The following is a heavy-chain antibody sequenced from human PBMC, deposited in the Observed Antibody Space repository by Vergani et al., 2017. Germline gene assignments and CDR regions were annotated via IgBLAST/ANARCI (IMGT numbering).Heavy chain of an antibody. CDR1: GDSISSSSYY. CDR2: IYYSGST. J-gene: IGHJ5*02. D-gene: IGHD3-3*02. CDR3: ARLSLRGWFDP. Sequence: QLQLQESGPGLVKPSETLSLTCTVSGDSISSSSYYWGWIRQPPGKGLEWIGSIYYSGSTYYNPSLKSRVTMSVDTSKHQFSLKLTSVTAADTAVYYCARLSLRGWFDPWGQGTLVTVAS. V-gene: IGHV4-39*01.